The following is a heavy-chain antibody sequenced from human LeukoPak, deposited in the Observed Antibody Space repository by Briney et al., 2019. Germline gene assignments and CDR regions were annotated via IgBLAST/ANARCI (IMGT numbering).Heavy chain of an antibody. D-gene: IGHD3-3*01. Sequence: GGSLRLSCAASGFTFSSYAMSWVRQAPGKGLEWVSAISGSGGSTYYADSVKGRFTIFRDNSKNTFSLQMNSLRAEDTALYYCAKDAKRNYDFWDRFDYWGQGTLVTVSS. V-gene: IGHV3-23*01. J-gene: IGHJ4*02. CDR1: GFTFSSYA. CDR3: AKDAKRNYDFWDRFDY. CDR2: ISGSGGST.